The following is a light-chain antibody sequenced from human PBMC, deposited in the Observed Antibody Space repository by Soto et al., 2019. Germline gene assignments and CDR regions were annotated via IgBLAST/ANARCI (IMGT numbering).Light chain of an antibody. CDR1: QGISSA. V-gene: IGKV1-13*02. CDR2: DAS. Sequence: AIQLTQSPSSLSASVGDRVTITCRASQGISSALAWYQQKPGKAPKLLIYDASSLESGVPSRFSGSGSGTDFTLTISSQQPEDFATYYCQQFNSYPQFGQGTRLEIK. J-gene: IGKJ5*01. CDR3: QQFNSYPQ.